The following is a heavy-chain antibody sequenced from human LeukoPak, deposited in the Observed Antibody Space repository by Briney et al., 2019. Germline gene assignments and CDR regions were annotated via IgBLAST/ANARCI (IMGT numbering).Heavy chain of an antibody. D-gene: IGHD6-19*01. CDR2: IYTSGST. J-gene: IGHJ4*02. Sequence: TSETLSLTCTVSGGSISSYDWSWIRQPAGKGLEWIGRIYTSGSTNYTPSLNRRLTMSLDTSKNQFSLKLSSVTAADTAVYYCARGPYSSGFDYSGQGTLVTVSS. CDR1: GGSISSYD. V-gene: IGHV4-4*07. CDR3: ARGPYSSGFDY.